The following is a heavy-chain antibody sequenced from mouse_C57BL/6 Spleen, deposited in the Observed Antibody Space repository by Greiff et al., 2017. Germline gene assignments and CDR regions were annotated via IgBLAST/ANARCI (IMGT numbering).Heavy chain of an antibody. CDR3: TIYDYSFAY. CDR2: IDPETGGT. D-gene: IGHD2-4*01. Sequence: VKLQQSGAELVRPGASVTLSCKASGYTFTDYEMHWVKQTPVHGLEWIGAIDPETGGTAYNQKFEGKAILTADKSSSTAYMELRSLTSEDSAVYYCTIYDYSFAYWGQGTLVTVSA. CDR1: GYTFTDYE. V-gene: IGHV1-15*01. J-gene: IGHJ3*01.